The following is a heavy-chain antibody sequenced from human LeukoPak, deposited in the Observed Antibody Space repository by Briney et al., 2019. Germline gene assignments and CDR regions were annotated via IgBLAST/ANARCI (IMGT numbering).Heavy chain of an antibody. V-gene: IGHV3-48*01. CDR1: GFSFSSYS. Sequence: PGGSLRLSCAASGFSFSSYSMNWVRQAPGKGLEWVSYISSSSTTIYYADSVEGRFTISRDNAKDSLYLQMNSLRAEDTAVYYCARDSYGSGSYYNEFHYWGQGTLVTVSS. CDR3: ARDSYGSGSYYNEFHY. CDR2: ISSSSTTI. J-gene: IGHJ4*02. D-gene: IGHD3-10*01.